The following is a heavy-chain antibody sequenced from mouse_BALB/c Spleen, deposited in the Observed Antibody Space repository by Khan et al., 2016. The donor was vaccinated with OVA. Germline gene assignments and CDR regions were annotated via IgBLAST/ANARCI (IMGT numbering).Heavy chain of an antibody. Sequence: VQLKQSGPGLVKPSQSLSLTCTVTGYSITTNYAWDWIRQFPGNKLEWMGFISYSGSTSYNPSLKSRISITRDTSKNQFFLQLNSVTTEDTATANCEREKDYGYGVDYWGQGTSVTVSS. CDR3: EREKDYGYGVDY. CDR2: ISYSGST. D-gene: IGHD1-1*01. V-gene: IGHV3-2*02. CDR1: GYSITTNYA. J-gene: IGHJ4*01.